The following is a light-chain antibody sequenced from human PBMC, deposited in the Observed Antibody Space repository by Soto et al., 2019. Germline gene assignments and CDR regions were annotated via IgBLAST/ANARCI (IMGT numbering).Light chain of an antibody. CDR2: YDD. J-gene: IGLJ2*01. CDR3: AAWDDSLNGVV. CDR1: SSSIGNNA. V-gene: IGLV1-36*01. Sequence: QSVLTQPPSVSEAARQRVTISCSCSSSSIGNNAVKWYQQLPGKAPKLLIYYDDLLPSGVSDRFSGSKSGTSASLAISGLQSEDEADYYCAAWDDSLNGVVFGGGTKLTVL.